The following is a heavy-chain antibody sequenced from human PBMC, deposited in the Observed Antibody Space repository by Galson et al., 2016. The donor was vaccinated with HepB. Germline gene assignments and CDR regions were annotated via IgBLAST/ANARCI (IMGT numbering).Heavy chain of an antibody. D-gene: IGHD6-19*01. CDR3: TTDSDPRSSYYYYYYTMDV. J-gene: IGHJ6*04. V-gene: IGHV3-15*01. Sequence: SLRLSCAVSGFTFRNVWMSWVRQAPGKGLECVGRVKSKTDGGTIDYAAPVKGRFTISRDDSKNTLYLQMNSLKSEDTAIYYCTTDSDPRSSYYYYYYTMDVWGKGTPVTVSS. CDR1: GFTFRNVW. CDR2: VKSKTDGGTI.